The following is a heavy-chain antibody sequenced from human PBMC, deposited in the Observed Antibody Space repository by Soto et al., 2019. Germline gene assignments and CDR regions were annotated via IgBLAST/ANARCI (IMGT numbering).Heavy chain of an antibody. CDR2: IYRGGST. D-gene: IGHD5-12*01. Sequence: EVQLVESGGGLVQPGGSPRLSCVASGLTLTTNYMSWVRQAPGKGLEWLSSIYRGGSTYYADAVQGRFTMSRHNPENTLYLQLNSLRAEDTAVYYCARHISGYDPYFDYWGQGTLVTVSS. V-gene: IGHV3-53*04. CDR1: GLTLTTNY. CDR3: ARHISGYDPYFDY. J-gene: IGHJ4*02.